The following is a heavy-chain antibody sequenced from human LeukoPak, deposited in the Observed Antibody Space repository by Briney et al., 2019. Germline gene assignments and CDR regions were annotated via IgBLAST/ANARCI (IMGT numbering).Heavy chain of an antibody. J-gene: IGHJ4*02. CDR2: ISAYNGNT. D-gene: IGHD6-6*01. Sequence: ASVKVSCKASGYTFTSYGISWVRRAPGQGLEWMGWISAYNGNTNYAQKLQGRVTMTTDTSTSTAYMELRSLRSDDTAVYYCARGDQYSSHSKLDYWGQGTLVTVSS. CDR1: GYTFTSYG. CDR3: ARGDQYSSHSKLDY. V-gene: IGHV1-18*01.